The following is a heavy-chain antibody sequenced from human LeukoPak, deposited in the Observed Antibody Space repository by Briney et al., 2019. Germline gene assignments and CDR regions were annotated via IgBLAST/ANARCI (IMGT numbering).Heavy chain of an antibody. D-gene: IGHD1-1*01. Sequence: PGGALRLSCAASGFPFSSYWMHWGRQAPGKGLVWVSRITGNGSSTRYADAVKGRFTISRDNAKNTLSLQMNSLRAEDTAVYYCARGGLNALEASDIWGQGTLVTVCS. CDR3: ARGGLNALEASDI. CDR1: GFPFSSYW. V-gene: IGHV3-74*01. J-gene: IGHJ3*02. CDR2: ITGNGSST.